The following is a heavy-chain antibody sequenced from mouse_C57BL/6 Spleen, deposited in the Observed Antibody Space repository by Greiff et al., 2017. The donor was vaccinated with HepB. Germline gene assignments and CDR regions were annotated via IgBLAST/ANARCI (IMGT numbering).Heavy chain of an antibody. CDR3: ARRDDYDDGRAMDY. CDR2: INPNNGGT. Sequence: EVKLVESGPELVKPGASVKIPCKASGYTFTDYNMDWVKQSHGKSLEWIGDINPNNGGTIYNQKFKGKATLTVDKSSSTAYMELRSLTSEDTAVYYCARRDDYDDGRAMDYWGQGTSVTVSS. D-gene: IGHD2-4*01. CDR1: GYTFTDYN. V-gene: IGHV1-18*01. J-gene: IGHJ4*01.